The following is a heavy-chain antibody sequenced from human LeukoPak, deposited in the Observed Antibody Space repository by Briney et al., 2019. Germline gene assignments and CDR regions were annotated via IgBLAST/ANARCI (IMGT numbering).Heavy chain of an antibody. Sequence: GGSLRLSCAASGFTFDDYAMHWVRQAPGKGLEWVSGIGWNSGIIVYADSVKGRFTTSRQNAKNSLFLQMNSLRAEDTALYYCAKDERGYNYGVFDYWGQGTLVTVSS. V-gene: IGHV3-9*01. CDR3: AKDERGYNYGVFDY. CDR1: GFTFDDYA. D-gene: IGHD5-18*01. CDR2: IGWNSGII. J-gene: IGHJ4*02.